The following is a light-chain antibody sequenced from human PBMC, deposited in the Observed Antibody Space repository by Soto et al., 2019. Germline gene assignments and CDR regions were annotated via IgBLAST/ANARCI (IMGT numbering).Light chain of an antibody. Sequence: DIEMTQSPSSLSASVGDRVTITCRASQGISNFLAWYQHKPGKVPKLLIYAASTLQSGVPSRFSGSGSGTDFTLTISSLQPEDVETYYCLTYRSAPSLTFGGGTKVEIK. CDR2: AAS. CDR1: QGISNF. CDR3: LTYRSAPSLT. V-gene: IGKV1-27*01. J-gene: IGKJ4*01.